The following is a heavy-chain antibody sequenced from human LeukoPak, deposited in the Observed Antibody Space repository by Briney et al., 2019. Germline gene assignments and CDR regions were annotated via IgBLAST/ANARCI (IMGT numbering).Heavy chain of an antibody. CDR3: TRTPEYSSGWSDY. CDR1: GGSVSGHF. CDR2: VYYTGST. D-gene: IGHD6-19*01. V-gene: IGHV4-59*02. Sequence: SETLSLTCTVSGGSVSGHFWSWIRQPPGKGLEWLGHVYYTGSTGYNPSLKSRVTMSGDTSNNQFSLRLSSVTAADTAVYYCTRTPEYSSGWSDYWGQGTLDTVSS. J-gene: IGHJ4*02.